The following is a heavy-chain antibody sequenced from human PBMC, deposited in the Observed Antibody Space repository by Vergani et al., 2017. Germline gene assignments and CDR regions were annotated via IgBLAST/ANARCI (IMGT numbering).Heavy chain of an antibody. J-gene: IGHJ6*03. CDR1: GFTFSTYW. CDR3: ARDEWELLDYFYYMDV. V-gene: IGHV3-74*01. Sequence: VQLVESGGGLVQPGGSLRLSCTASGFTFSTYWMQWVRQATGKGLMWVSRINSDGDSTSYADSVKGRFTISRDNAKNTLYLQMDSLRAEDTAVYYCARDEWELLDYFYYMDVWGKGTTVTVSS. CDR2: INSDGDST. D-gene: IGHD1-26*01.